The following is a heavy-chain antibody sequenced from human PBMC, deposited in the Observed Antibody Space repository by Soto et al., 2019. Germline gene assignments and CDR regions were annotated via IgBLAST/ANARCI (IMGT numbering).Heavy chain of an antibody. CDR1: GFTFSSYG. J-gene: IGHJ3*02. V-gene: IGHV3-30*18. CDR3: AKDSNYGSVLDAFDI. CDR2: ISYDGSNK. D-gene: IGHD3-10*01. Sequence: QVQLVESGGGVVQPGRSLRLSCAASGFTFSSYGMHWVRQAPGKGLEWVAVISYDGSNKYYADSVKGRFTISRDNYKNTLYLQMNSLRAEETAVYYCAKDSNYGSVLDAFDIWGQGTMVTVSS.